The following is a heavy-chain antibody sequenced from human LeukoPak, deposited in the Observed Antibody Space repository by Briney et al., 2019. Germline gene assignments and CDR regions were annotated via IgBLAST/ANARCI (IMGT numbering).Heavy chain of an antibody. CDR2: IYYSGST. D-gene: IGHD3-10*01. J-gene: IGHJ2*01. V-gene: IGHV4-39*01. Sequence: SETLSLTCTVPGGSISSSSYYWGWIRQPPGKGLEWIGSIYYSGSTYYNPSLKSRVTISVDTSKNQFSLKLSSVTAADTAVYYCARTPVWGSGSYFDLWGRGTLVTVSS. CDR3: ARTPVWGSGSYFDL. CDR1: GGSISSSSYY.